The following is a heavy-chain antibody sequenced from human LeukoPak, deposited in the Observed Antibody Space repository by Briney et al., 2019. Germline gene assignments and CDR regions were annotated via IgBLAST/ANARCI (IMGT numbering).Heavy chain of an antibody. CDR3: ARDGNYDFWSGYLGLRYYYYYMDV. V-gene: IGHV1-46*01. Sequence: ASVKVSCKASGYTFTSYYMQWVRQAPGQGLEWMGIINPSRVSTSYEHKFQCRVTMTRHMSTSTVYMELSSLRSEDTAVYYWARDGNYDFWSGYLGLRYYYYYMDVWGKGTTVTVSS. J-gene: IGHJ6*03. CDR1: GYTFTSYY. D-gene: IGHD3-3*01. CDR2: INPSRVST.